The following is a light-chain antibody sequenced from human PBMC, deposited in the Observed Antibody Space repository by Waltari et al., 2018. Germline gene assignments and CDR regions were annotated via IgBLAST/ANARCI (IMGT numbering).Light chain of an antibody. CDR1: SRDVGGYDD. J-gene: IGLJ3*02. CDR3: SSYAGSTLM. CDR2: EVN. V-gene: IGLV2-8*01. Sequence: QSFLTQTHSASGSPGQSVTISCTGTSRDVGGYDDVSWYQQHPGKAPKLMIYEVNKRPSGVPDRFSGSKSGNTASLTVSGLQAEDEADYYCSSYAGSTLMFGGGTKLTVL.